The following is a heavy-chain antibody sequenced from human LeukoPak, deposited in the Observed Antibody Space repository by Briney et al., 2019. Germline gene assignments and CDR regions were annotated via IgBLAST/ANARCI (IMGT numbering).Heavy chain of an antibody. V-gene: IGHV3-43D*03. Sequence: GGSLRLSCAASHFTFDVYAMHWVRQAPGKGLEWVSLISRDGGRTYYADSVKGRFTISRDNSKNSLFLQMTRLSAEDTAFYYCAKGGGDTAMVMDYWGQGTLVTVSS. J-gene: IGHJ4*02. CDR3: AKGGGDTAMVMDY. CDR1: HFTFDVYA. D-gene: IGHD5-18*01. CDR2: ISRDGGRT.